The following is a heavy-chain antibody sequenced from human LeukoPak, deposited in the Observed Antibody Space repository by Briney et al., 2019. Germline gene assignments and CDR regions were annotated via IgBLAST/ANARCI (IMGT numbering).Heavy chain of an antibody. Sequence: GGSLRLSCAASGFTFSDYYMSWIRQAPGKGLEWVSYISSSGSTIYYADSVKGRFTISRDNAKNSLHVQMSSLRAEDTAVYYCARDRSSGWPGTFDYWGRGTLVTVSS. J-gene: IGHJ2*01. V-gene: IGHV3-11*04. D-gene: IGHD6-19*01. CDR3: ARDRSSGWPGTFDY. CDR2: ISSSGSTI. CDR1: GFTFSDYY.